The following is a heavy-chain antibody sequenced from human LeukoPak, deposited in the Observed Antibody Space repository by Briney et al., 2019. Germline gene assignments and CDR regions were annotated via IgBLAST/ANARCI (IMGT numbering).Heavy chain of an antibody. CDR1: GGSFSGYY. CDR2: INHSGST. CDR3: AREPGTAMVGYYFDY. V-gene: IGHV4-34*01. Sequence: PSETLSLTCAVYGGSFSGYYWSWIRQPPGKGLEWIGEINHSGSTNYNPSLKSRVTISVDTSKNQFSLKLSSVTAADTAVCYCAREPGTAMVGYYFDYWGQGTLVTVSS. J-gene: IGHJ4*02. D-gene: IGHD5-18*01.